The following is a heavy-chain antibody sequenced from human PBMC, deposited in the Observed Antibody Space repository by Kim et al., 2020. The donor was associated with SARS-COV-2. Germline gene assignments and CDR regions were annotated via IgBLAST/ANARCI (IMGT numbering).Heavy chain of an antibody. CDR1: LFPFSSYA. J-gene: IGHJ4*02. CDR3: ARRGDYRTGNYFDY. V-gene: IGHV3-23*01. CDR2: VRDNGSDT. Sequence: WVSLRLSCAASLFPFSSYAMSWVRQAPGKGLEWVSIVRDNGSDTYYADSVKGRFTISRDNSKNTLYLQMSSLRIEDTAVYYCARRGDYRTGNYFDYWGQGTLFTVSS. D-gene: IGHD1-1*01.